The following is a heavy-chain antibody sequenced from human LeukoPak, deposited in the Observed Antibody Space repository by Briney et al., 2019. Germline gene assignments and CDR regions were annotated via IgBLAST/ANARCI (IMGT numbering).Heavy chain of an antibody. CDR3: ARRRGIVVVVAATRNWFDP. Sequence: PSETLSLTCAVYGGSFSGYYWSWIRQPPGKGLEWIGEINHSGSTNYNPSLKSRVTISVDTSKGQFSLKLSSVTAADTAVYYCARRRGIVVVVAATRNWFDPWGQGTLVTVSS. CDR1: GGSFSGYY. D-gene: IGHD2-15*01. J-gene: IGHJ5*02. CDR2: INHSGST. V-gene: IGHV4-34*01.